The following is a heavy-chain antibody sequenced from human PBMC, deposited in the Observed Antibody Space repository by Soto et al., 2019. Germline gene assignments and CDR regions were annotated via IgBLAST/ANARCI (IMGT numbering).Heavy chain of an antibody. CDR2: ISTTSGTI. CDR3: ARSPGVYYGVDA. Sequence: EAQLVESGGGLVPPGGSMRLSCVGSDFPFDGYNMNWVRQAPGKGMEWISYISTTSGTIYYADAVKGLFTISRDNAKRSLYLQMSSQRDKATAVYFCARSPGVYYGVDAWGNGTSVNVS. CDR1: DFPFDGYN. D-gene: IGHD3-10*01. V-gene: IGHV3-48*02. J-gene: IGHJ6*04.